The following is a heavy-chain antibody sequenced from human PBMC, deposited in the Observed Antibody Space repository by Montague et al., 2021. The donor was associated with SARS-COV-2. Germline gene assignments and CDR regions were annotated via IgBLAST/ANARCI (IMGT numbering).Heavy chain of an antibody. CDR3: ARDPWRITIFGVVTRYGMDV. CDR2: IYYSGST. J-gene: IGHJ6*02. CDR1: GGSVSSGSYY. D-gene: IGHD3-3*01. Sequence: SETLSLTCIVSGGSVSSGSYYWSWIRQPPGKGLEWIGYIYYSGSTXYKPSLKNRVTISVDTSKNQFSLKLSSVTAADTAVYYCARDPWRITIFGVVTRYGMDVWGQGTTVTVSS. V-gene: IGHV4-61*01.